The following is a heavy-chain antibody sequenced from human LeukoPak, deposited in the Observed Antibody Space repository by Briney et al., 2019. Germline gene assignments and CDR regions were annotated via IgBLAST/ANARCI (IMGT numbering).Heavy chain of an antibody. CDR1: GFTFSSYS. CDR2: ISSSSSYI. Sequence: GGSLRLSCAASGFTFSSYSMNWVRQAPGKGLEWVSSISSSSSYIYYADSVKGRFTISRDNAKNSLYLQMNSLRAEDTAVYYCARDVPGCSGGSCYSGGDVWGQGTTATVSS. J-gene: IGHJ6*02. V-gene: IGHV3-21*01. D-gene: IGHD2-15*01. CDR3: ARDVPGCSGGSCYSGGDV.